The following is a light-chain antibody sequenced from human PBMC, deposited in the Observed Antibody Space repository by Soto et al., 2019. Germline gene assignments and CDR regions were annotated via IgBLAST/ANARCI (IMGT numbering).Light chain of an antibody. CDR1: QSISSW. CDR3: QQYNSYWT. V-gene: IGKV1-5*03. CDR2: KAS. J-gene: IGKJ1*01. Sequence: IQMTQSPSSLSASVGDRVTITCRASQSISSWLAWYQQKPGKAPKLLIYKASSLESGVPSRFSGSGSGTEITLTISSLQPDDFATYYCQQYNSYWTFGQGTKVDIK.